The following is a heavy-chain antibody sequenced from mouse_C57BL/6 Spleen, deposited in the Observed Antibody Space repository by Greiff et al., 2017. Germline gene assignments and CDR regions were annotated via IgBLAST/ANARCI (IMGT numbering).Heavy chain of an antibody. Sequence: VQLQQPGAELVKPGASVKMSCKASGYTFTSYWITWVKQRPGQGLEWIGDIYPGSGSTNYNEKFKSKATLTVDTSSSTAYMQLSSLTTEYSAVLYGAREWAYDGCDVRAMGYRGQGTSVPVSS. CDR3: AREWAYDGCDVRAMGY. D-gene: IGHD2-3*01. V-gene: IGHV1-55*01. J-gene: IGHJ4*01. CDR2: IYPGSGST. CDR1: GYTFTSYW.